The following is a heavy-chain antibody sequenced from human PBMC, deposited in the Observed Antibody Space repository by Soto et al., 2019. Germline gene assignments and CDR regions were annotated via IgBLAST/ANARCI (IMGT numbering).Heavy chain of an antibody. J-gene: IGHJ6*02. CDR3: GRSVVGATGEILYNAMDV. D-gene: IGHD1-26*01. Sequence: QVQLVQSGAEVKKPGASVKVSCKASGYTFTTYALHWVRQAPGQRPEWMGWINPASGHTKYSKKFQDRVTFTRDTSASTGYMELSSLRSEDTAVYYCGRSVVGATGEILYNAMDVWGQGTTVTVSS. CDR2: INPASGHT. CDR1: GYTFTTYA. V-gene: IGHV1-3*01.